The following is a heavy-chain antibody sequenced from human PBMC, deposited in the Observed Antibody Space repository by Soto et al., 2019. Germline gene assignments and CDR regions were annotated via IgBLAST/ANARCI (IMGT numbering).Heavy chain of an antibody. V-gene: IGHV3-33*01. CDR2: IWYDGSNK. D-gene: IGHD2-15*01. J-gene: IGHJ6*02. Sequence: ESGGGVVQPGRSLRLSCVASGFTFNSHGMHWVRQAPGKGLEWVADIWYDGSNKYYADSVKGRFTISRDNSKNTLYLEMNSLRAENTAVYYCARGGTRYAMDVWGQGTTVTVSS. CDR1: GFTFNSHG. CDR3: ARGGTRYAMDV.